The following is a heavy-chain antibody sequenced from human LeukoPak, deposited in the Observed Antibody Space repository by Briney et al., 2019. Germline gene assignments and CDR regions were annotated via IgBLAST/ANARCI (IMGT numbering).Heavy chain of an antibody. Sequence: GGSLRLSCAASGFTFRNYGMQWVRQTPGKGLEWVTLISYDGSDKYYADSVKGRFSISRDNSKNTLYLQMNSLRAEDTAVYYCASLRPGSGTFYNDYWGQGTLVTVSS. D-gene: IGHD3-10*01. CDR2: ISYDGSDK. CDR1: GFTFRNYG. CDR3: ASLRPGSGTFYNDY. V-gene: IGHV3-30*03. J-gene: IGHJ4*02.